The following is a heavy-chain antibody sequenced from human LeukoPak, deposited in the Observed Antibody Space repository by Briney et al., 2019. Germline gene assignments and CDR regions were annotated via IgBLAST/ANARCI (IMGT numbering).Heavy chain of an antibody. CDR3: ARDHRSGSLNWFDP. CDR1: GGSFSGYY. V-gene: IGHV4-34*01. Sequence: PSETLSLTCAVYGGSFSGYYWSWIRQPPGKGLEWIGEINHSGSTNYNPSLKSRVTISVDTSKNQFSLKLSSVTAADTAVYYCARDHRSGSLNWFDPWGQGTLVTVSS. D-gene: IGHD1-26*01. J-gene: IGHJ5*02. CDR2: INHSGST.